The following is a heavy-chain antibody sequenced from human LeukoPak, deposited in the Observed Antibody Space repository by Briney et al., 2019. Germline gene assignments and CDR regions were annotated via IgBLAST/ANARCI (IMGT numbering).Heavy chain of an antibody. CDR3: AKGVIVGAIVYPDCFDY. J-gene: IGHJ4*02. CDR2: ISGSGGST. V-gene: IGHV3-23*01. D-gene: IGHD1-26*01. Sequence: PGGSLRLSCAASGFTFSSYAMSWVRQAPGKGLEWVSAISGSGGSTYYADSVKGRFTISRDNSKNTLYLQMNSLRAEDTAVYYCAKGVIVGAIVYPDCFDYWGQGTLVTVSS. CDR1: GFTFSSYA.